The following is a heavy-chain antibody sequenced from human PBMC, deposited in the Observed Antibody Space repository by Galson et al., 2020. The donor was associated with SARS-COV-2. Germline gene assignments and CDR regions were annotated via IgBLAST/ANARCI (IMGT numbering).Heavy chain of an antibody. CDR2: ISGSGGTT. CDR1: GFTFSNYA. J-gene: IGHJ4*02. Sequence: TGGSLRLSCATYGFTFSNYAISWVRQAPGKGLEWVSTISGSGGTTFYADSVKGRFTISRDYSKNTLYLQMDSLRAEDTAVYYCAKTGCSFYDSSGFYVFDYWGQGTLVTVSS. V-gene: IGHV3-23*01. CDR3: AKTGCSFYDSSGFYVFDY. D-gene: IGHD3-22*01.